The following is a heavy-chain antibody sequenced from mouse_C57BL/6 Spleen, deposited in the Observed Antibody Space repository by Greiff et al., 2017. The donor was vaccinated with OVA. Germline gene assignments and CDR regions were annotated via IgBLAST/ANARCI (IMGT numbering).Heavy chain of an antibody. J-gene: IGHJ3*01. D-gene: IGHD2-4*01. CDR1: GYAFTNYL. Sequence: VQLQQSGAELVRPGTSVKVSCKASGYAFTNYLIEWVKQRPGQGLEWIGVINPGSGGTNYNEKFKGKATLTADKSSSTAYMQLSSLTSEDSAVYFCAGCKMPYDYDGSWFAYWGQGTLVTVSA. V-gene: IGHV1-54*01. CDR3: AGCKMPYDYDGSWFAY. CDR2: INPGSGGT.